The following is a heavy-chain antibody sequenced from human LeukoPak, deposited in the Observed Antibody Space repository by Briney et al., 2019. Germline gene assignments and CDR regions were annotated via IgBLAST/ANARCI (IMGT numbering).Heavy chain of an antibody. CDR3: AKDAGPRYCSSTSCQRDYYYYYYMDV. Sequence: ASVKVSCKASGYTFTGYYMHWVRQAPGQGLEWMGWINPNSGGTNYAQKFQGRVTMTRDTSISTAYMELSRLRSDDTAVYYCAKDAGPRYCSSTSCQRDYYYYYYMDVWGKGTTVTVSS. V-gene: IGHV1-2*02. J-gene: IGHJ6*03. CDR2: INPNSGGT. CDR1: GYTFTGYY. D-gene: IGHD2-2*01.